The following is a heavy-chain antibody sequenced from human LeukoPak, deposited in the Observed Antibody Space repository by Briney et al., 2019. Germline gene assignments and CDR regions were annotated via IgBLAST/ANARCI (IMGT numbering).Heavy chain of an antibody. J-gene: IGHJ4*02. Sequence: SETLSLTCTVSGGSISSYYWSWIRQPAGKGLEWIGRIYTSGSTNYNPSLKSRVTMSVDTSKNQFSLKLSSVTAADTAVYYCARGSGYPYQLLSYFDYWGQGTLVTVPS. CDR3: ARGSGYPYQLLSYFDY. V-gene: IGHV4-4*07. CDR1: GGSISSYY. CDR2: IYTSGST. D-gene: IGHD2-2*01.